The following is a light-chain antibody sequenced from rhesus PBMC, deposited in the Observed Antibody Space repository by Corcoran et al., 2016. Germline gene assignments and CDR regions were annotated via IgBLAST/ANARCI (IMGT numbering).Light chain of an antibody. J-gene: IGKJ1*01. CDR1: ENVNNY. CDR2: KAS. Sequence: DIQMTQSPSSLPASVGDRVTCPCRARENVNNYLNWYQQKPGKAPKPLMYKASIVQSGVPSRLSGSGSVSEYNFTIRRLQPEVGATYYCQPGYDTPPWTFGQGTKVEIK. CDR3: QPGYDTPPWT. V-gene: IGKV1-74*01.